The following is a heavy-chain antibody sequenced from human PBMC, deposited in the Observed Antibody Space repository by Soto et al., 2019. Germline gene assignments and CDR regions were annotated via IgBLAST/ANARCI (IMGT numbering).Heavy chain of an antibody. Sequence: SVQVSCKASGGTFSRYTITWVRQAPGQGLEWMGGITPMFGTPNYAQKFQGRVTITADESTSTAYMELSSLRSEDTAMYYCARDGTLYDSSAYYFLYWGQGTLVTVSS. CDR2: ITPMFGTP. D-gene: IGHD3-22*01. CDR1: GGTFSRYT. CDR3: ARDGTLYDSSAYYFLY. J-gene: IGHJ4*02. V-gene: IGHV1-69*13.